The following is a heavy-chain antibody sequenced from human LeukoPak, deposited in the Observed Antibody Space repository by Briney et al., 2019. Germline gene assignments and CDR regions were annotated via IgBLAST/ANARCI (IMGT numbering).Heavy chain of an antibody. CDR1: GFTFTSSA. Sequence: ASVKVSCKASGFTFTSSAMQWVRQARGQRLGWIGWIVVGSGNTNYAQKFQERVTITRDMSTSTAYMELSSLRSEDTAVYYCAAVGDSSSFGYWGQGTLVTVSS. CDR3: AAVGDSSSFGY. V-gene: IGHV1-58*02. CDR2: IVVGSGNT. D-gene: IGHD6-13*01. J-gene: IGHJ4*02.